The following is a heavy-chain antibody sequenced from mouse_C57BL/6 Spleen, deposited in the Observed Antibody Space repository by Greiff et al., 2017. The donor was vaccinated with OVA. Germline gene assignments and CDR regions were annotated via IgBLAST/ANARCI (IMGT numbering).Heavy chain of an antibody. Sequence: EVKLQQSGPELVKPGASVKIPCKASGYTFTDYNMDWVKQSHGKSLEWIGDINPNNGGTIYNKKFNGKATLTVDQSSSTAYMEHRSLTYEDTAVYYGARWDYDAAGFADWGQGTLVTVSA. CDR2: INPNNGGT. J-gene: IGHJ3*01. D-gene: IGHD2-4*01. V-gene: IGHV1-18*01. CDR1: GYTFTDYN. CDR3: ARWDYDAAGFAD.